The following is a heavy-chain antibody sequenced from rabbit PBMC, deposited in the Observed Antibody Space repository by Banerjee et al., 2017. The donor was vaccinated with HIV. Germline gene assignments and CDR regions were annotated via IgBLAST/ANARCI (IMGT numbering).Heavy chain of an antibody. Sequence: QEQLEESGGDLVKPGASLTLTCTASGFDFSSNTVCWVRQAPGKGLELIACIWTGSGGTGYASWAKGRFTISRTSSTTVALQMTSLTAADTATYFCARDLAGVIGWNFDLWGPGTLVTVS. CDR2: IWTGSGGT. D-gene: IGHD4-1*01. CDR1: GFDFSSNT. J-gene: IGHJ4*01. CDR3: ARDLAGVIGWNFDL. V-gene: IGHV1S45*01.